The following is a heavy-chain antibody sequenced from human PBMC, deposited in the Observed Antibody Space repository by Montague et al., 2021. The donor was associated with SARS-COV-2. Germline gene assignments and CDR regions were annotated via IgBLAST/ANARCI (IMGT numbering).Heavy chain of an antibody. V-gene: IGHV4-59*12. Sequence: SETLSLTCTVSGGSISPYYWSWIRQSPGKGLECIGYTSYSGSTDYNPSLKSRATISTDTSKNQFSLKLSSVTAADTAVYYCARWGEYYDSPYYYYAMDVWGQGTTVTVSS. J-gene: IGHJ6*02. CDR3: ARWGEYYDSPYYYYAMDV. CDR2: TSYSGST. CDR1: GGSISPYY. D-gene: IGHD3-3*01.